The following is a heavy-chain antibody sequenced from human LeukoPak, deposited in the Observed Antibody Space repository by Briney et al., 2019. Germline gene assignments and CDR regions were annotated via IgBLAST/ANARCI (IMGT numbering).Heavy chain of an antibody. Sequence: ASVKVSCKASGYTFTSYDINWVRQAPGQGLEWMGRINPNSGGTNYAQKFQGRVTMTRDTSISTAYMELSRLRSDDTAVYYCARGREYYDSSGYQDYWGQGTLVTVSS. D-gene: IGHD3-22*01. CDR3: ARGREYYDSSGYQDY. CDR2: INPNSGGT. V-gene: IGHV1-2*06. J-gene: IGHJ4*02. CDR1: GYTFTSYD.